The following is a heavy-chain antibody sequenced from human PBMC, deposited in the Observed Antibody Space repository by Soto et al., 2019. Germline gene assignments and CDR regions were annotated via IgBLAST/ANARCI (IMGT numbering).Heavy chain of an antibody. Sequence: QVQLQESGPGLVKPSETLSLTCTVSGGSVSSGSYYWSWIRQPPGKGLEWIGYIYYRGSTNYNPSLKSRVTISVDTSKNQFSLKLSSVTAADTAVYYCARGTVPAANNWFDPWGQGTLVTVSS. D-gene: IGHD2-2*01. J-gene: IGHJ5*02. CDR1: GGSVSSGSYY. CDR2: IYYRGST. V-gene: IGHV4-61*01. CDR3: ARGTVPAANNWFDP.